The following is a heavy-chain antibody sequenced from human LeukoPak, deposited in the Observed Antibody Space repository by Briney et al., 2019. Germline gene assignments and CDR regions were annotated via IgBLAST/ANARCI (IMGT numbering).Heavy chain of an antibody. Sequence: GGSLRLSCAASGFTFDDYGMSWVRQAPGKGLEWVSAISGSGGSTYYADSVKGRFTISRDNSKNTLYLQMNSLRAEDTAVYYCAKVVPTTVVHFDYWGQGTLVTVSS. V-gene: IGHV3-23*01. CDR1: GFTFDDYG. CDR2: ISGSGGST. J-gene: IGHJ4*02. CDR3: AKVVPTTVVHFDY. D-gene: IGHD4-23*01.